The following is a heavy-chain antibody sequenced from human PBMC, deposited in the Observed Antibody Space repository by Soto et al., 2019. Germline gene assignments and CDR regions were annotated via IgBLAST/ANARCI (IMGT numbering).Heavy chain of an antibody. CDR1: GFTFISYA. V-gene: IGHV3-23*01. CDR2: ISGSGGST. J-gene: IGHJ5*02. CDR3: AKDPVGSTVTLFDP. Sequence: GGSLRLSCAASGFTFISYAMSWVRQAPGKGLEWVSAISGSGGSTYYADSVKGRFTISRDNSKNTLYLQMNSLRAEDTAVYYCAKDPVGSTVTLFDPWGQGTLVTVSS. D-gene: IGHD4-17*01.